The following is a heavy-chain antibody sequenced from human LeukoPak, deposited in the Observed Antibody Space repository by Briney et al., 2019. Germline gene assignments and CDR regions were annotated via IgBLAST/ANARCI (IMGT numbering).Heavy chain of an antibody. J-gene: IGHJ4*02. CDR1: GGTFSSYA. V-gene: IGHV1-69*05. Sequence: GSSVKVSCKASGGTFSSYAISWVRQAPGQGLEWMGGIIPIFGTANYAQKFRGRVTITTQEYTNTAYIELSSLRSEDTAVYYCARADIVVVKALDYWGQGTLVTVSS. D-gene: IGHD2-2*01. CDR2: IIPIFGTA. CDR3: ARADIVVVKALDY.